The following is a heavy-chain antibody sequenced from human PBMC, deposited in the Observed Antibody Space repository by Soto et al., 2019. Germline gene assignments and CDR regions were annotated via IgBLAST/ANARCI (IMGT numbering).Heavy chain of an antibody. Sequence: PGESLKISCKGSGYSFAGYWITWVRQKPGKGLEWMGRIDPSDSQTYYSPSFRGHVTISATKSITTVFLQWSSLRASDTAMYYCSRQIYDSDTGPNFQYYFDSWGQGKPVTVSS. CDR1: GYSFAGYW. CDR3: SRQIYDSDTGPNFQYYFDS. CDR2: IDPSDSQT. D-gene: IGHD3-22*01. V-gene: IGHV5-10-1*01. J-gene: IGHJ4*02.